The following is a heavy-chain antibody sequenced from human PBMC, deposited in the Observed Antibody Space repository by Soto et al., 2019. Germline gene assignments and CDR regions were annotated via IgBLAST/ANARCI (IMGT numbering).Heavy chain of an antibody. V-gene: IGHV4-59*01. D-gene: IGHD2-15*01. CDR3: ARDPVERAKPYYYGMDV. Sequence: TSETMSLTCTVSGGSIRSYYWRWIRQPPGKGLEWIGYIYYSGSTNYNHSLKSRVTISVDTSMNQFSLKLSSVTAADTAVYYCARDPVERAKPYYYGMDVWGQGTTVTVSS. CDR2: IYYSGST. CDR1: GGSIRSYY. J-gene: IGHJ6*02.